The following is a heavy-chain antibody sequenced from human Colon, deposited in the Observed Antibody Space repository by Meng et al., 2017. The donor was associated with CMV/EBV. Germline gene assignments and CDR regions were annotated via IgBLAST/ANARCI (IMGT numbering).Heavy chain of an antibody. V-gene: IGHV1-69*05. CDR3: ARGTRYSGSLTLDS. CDR2: IIPVFGTP. J-gene: IGHJ4*02. Sequence: SVKVSCKTSGYRFPNPFITWVRQGPGQGLEWMGGIIPVFGTPNYAQSFQGRVAITTDEFTNTAYMELNSLTSEDTAVYYCARGTRYSGSLTLDSWGQGTQVTVSS. CDR1: GYRFPNPF. D-gene: IGHD1-26*01.